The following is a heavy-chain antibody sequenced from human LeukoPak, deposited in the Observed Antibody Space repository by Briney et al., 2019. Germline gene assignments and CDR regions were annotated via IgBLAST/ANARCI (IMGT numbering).Heavy chain of an antibody. J-gene: IGHJ4*02. V-gene: IGHV3-48*01. D-gene: IGHD3-3*01. CDR2: ISSSSSTI. Sequence: PGGSLRLSCAASGFTFSSYSMNWVRQAPGKGLEWVSYISSSSSTIYYADSVKGRFTISRDNAKNSLYLQMNSLRAEDTAVYCCARNYDFWSGYYVLPDYWGQGTLVTVSS. CDR3: ARNYDFWSGYYVLPDY. CDR1: GFTFSSYS.